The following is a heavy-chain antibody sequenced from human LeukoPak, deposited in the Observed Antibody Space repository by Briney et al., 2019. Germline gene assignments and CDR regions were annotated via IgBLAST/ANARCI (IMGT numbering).Heavy chain of an antibody. Sequence: SETLSLTCTVSGGSISSGSYYWSWIRQPPGKGLEWIGEIIHSGSTNCNPSLKSRVTISVDTSKNQFSLKLSSVTAADTAVYYCARGFSKAQWLMLGGNWIDPWGQGTLVTVSS. J-gene: IGHJ5*02. CDR3: ARGFSKAQWLMLGGNWIDP. CDR1: GGSISSGSYY. CDR2: IIHSGST. D-gene: IGHD6-19*01. V-gene: IGHV4-39*07.